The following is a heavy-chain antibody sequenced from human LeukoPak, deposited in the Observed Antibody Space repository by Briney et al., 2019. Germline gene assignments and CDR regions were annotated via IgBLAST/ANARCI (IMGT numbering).Heavy chain of an antibody. CDR1: GGSISSGGYY. J-gene: IGHJ4*02. CDR2: IYYSGST. D-gene: IGHD5-18*01. CDR3: ARCRARGYSYGYHY. Sequence: PSRTLSLTCTVSGGSISSGGYYWSWIRQHPGKGLEWIGYIYYSGSTYYNPSLKSRVTISVDTSKNQFSLKLSSVTAADTAVYYCARCRARGYSYGYHYWGQGTLVTVSS. V-gene: IGHV4-31*03.